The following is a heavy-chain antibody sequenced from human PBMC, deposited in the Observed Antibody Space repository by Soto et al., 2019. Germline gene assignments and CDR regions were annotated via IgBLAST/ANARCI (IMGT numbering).Heavy chain of an antibody. CDR1: GFTFSTYR. V-gene: IGHV3-48*02. CDR3: ARDYSNYPHYYYGMDV. CDR2: ISSGSGTI. D-gene: IGHD4-4*01. J-gene: IGHJ6*02. Sequence: GGSLRLSCAASGFTFSTYRLNWVRQAPGKGLEWVSYISSGSGTIYYADSVKGRFTISRDNAKNSLYLQMNSLRDEDTAVYYCARDYSNYPHYYYGMDVWGQGATVTVSS.